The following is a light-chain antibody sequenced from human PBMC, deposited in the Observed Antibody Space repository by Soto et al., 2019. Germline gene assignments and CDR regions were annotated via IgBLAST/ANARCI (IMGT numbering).Light chain of an antibody. V-gene: IGKV3-20*01. J-gene: IGKJ4*01. CDR2: GAS. CDR1: QSFSSY. Sequence: EIVLTQSPGTLSLSPGERATLSCRASQSFSSYLAWYQQKPGQGPRLLIYGASSRATGIPDRFSGSGSGTDFTLTISRLEPEDFAVYYCQQYGSSSLTFGGGTKVDIK. CDR3: QQYGSSSLT.